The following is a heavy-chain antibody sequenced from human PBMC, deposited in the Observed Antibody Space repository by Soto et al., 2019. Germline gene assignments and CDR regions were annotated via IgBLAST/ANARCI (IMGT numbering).Heavy chain of an antibody. CDR1: GFSLSIYG. V-gene: IGHV3-30*03. CDR2: ISYDGSER. D-gene: IGHD6-25*01. J-gene: IGHJ6*02. Sequence: QVQLVESGGGVVNPGRSLRLSCAASGFSLSIYGMHWVRQAPGKGLQWVSAISYDGSERYYADSVKGRLTICRANSNNTLYLPTNSLRAEDTPVYACSIDAVSRSRRLPYNYYGMDVWVQGPTVCVSS. CDR3: SIDAVSRSRRLPYNYYGMDV.